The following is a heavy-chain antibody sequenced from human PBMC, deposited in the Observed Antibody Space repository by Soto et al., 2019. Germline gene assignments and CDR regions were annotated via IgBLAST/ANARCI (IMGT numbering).Heavy chain of an antibody. D-gene: IGHD3-10*01. V-gene: IGHV1-69*01. J-gene: IGHJ4*02. CDR2: IIPIFGTA. CDR1: GGTFSSYA. CDR3: ARVGEEFGELLFNY. Sequence: QVQLVQSGAEVKKPGSSVKVSCKASGGTFSSYAISWVRQAPGQGLEWMGGIIPIFGTANYARKFQGRVTITADESTSTAYMELSSLRSEDTAVYYCARVGEEFGELLFNYWGQGTLVTVSS.